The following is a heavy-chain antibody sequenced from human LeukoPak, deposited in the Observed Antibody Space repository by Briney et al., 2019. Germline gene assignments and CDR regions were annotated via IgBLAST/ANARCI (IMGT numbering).Heavy chain of an antibody. CDR1: GGSFSGYY. Sequence: PSETLSLTCAVYGGSFSGYYWSWIRQPPGKGLEWIGEINHSGSTNYNPSLKSRVTISVDTSKNQFSLKLSSVTAADTAVYYCARGPRGYSYGFNFDYWGQGTLVTVSS. CDR2: INHSGST. J-gene: IGHJ4*02. D-gene: IGHD5-18*01. CDR3: ARGPRGYSYGFNFDY. V-gene: IGHV4-34*01.